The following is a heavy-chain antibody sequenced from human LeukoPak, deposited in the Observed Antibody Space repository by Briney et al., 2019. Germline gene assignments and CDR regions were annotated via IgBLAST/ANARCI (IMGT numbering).Heavy chain of an antibody. Sequence: GGSLRLSCAASGFTVSSNYMSWVRRAPGKGLEWASIIDSGGSTFYADSVKARFTISRDNSKNTLYLQMNSLRAEDTAVYYCARGGSYLSAFDIWGQGTMVTVSS. CDR3: ARGGSYLSAFDI. D-gene: IGHD1-26*01. V-gene: IGHV3-53*01. J-gene: IGHJ3*02. CDR2: IDSGGST. CDR1: GFTVSSNY.